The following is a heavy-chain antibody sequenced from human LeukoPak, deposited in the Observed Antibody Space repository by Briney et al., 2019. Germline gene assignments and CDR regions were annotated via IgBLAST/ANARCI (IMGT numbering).Heavy chain of an antibody. CDR3: ARDSTGYGY. D-gene: IGHD3-9*01. J-gene: IGHJ4*02. CDR2: IYHSGST. CDR1: GGTISSFY. Sequence: SETLSLTCNVSGGTISSFYWNWVRQPPGQGLEWIGYIYHSGSTHYNPSLKSRVTISVDTPKNEFSLKMSTVTAADTAIYYCARDSTGYGYWGQGTLVTVSS. V-gene: IGHV4-59*12.